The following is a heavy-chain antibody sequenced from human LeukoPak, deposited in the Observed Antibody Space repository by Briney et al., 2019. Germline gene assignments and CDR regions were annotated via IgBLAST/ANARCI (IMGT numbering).Heavy chain of an antibody. V-gene: IGHV3-53*01. CDR1: GFTVSSTY. CDR2: IYKDGKI. Sequence: GGSLRLSCAASGFTVSSTYMSWVRQAPGKGLEWVSVIYKDGKIYYIDSVKGRFTISRDTSKNTLYLQMNSLRVEDTAVYYCASQHCSGGDCYFAGADPFDHWGRGTLVTVSS. J-gene: IGHJ4*02. CDR3: ASQHCSGGDCYFAGADPFDH. D-gene: IGHD2-21*01.